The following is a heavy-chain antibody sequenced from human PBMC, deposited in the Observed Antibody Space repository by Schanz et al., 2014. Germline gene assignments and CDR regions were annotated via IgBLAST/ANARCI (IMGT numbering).Heavy chain of an antibody. J-gene: IGHJ4*02. V-gene: IGHV1-18*01. CDR2: ISPYNGNT. CDR1: GYTFTSYG. D-gene: IGHD6-13*01. Sequence: QVQLVQSGAEVKKPGASVKVSCKASGYTFTSYGISWVRQAPGQGLEWMGWISPYNGNTNYAQKLQGRVTITADRSTSTAYMELSSLRSEDTAVYYCASSGAGYSSSWDFDYWGQGTLVTVSS. CDR3: ASSGAGYSSSWDFDY.